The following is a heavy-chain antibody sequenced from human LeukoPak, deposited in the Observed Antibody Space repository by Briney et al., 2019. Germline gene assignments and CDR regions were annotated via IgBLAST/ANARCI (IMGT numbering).Heavy chain of an antibody. Sequence: GGSLRLSCVASGFTVSNNHVSWVRQAPGKGLEWVSVIYSGGSTYYADSVKGRFTVSRDNAKNSLYLQMNSLRAEDTAVYYCASSNGHLDYWGQGTLVTVSS. D-gene: IGHD2-8*01. CDR1: GFTVSNNH. V-gene: IGHV3-66*01. CDR2: IYSGGST. CDR3: ASSNGHLDY. J-gene: IGHJ4*02.